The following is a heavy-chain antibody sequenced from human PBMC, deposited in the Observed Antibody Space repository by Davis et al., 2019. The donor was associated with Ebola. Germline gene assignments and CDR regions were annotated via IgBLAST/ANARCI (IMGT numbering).Heavy chain of an antibody. CDR3: ARGPHITIWTRADYGMDV. Sequence: PSETLSLTCTVSGGSISSYYWSWIRQPPGKGLEWIGYIYYSGSTNYNPSLTSRVTISVDTSKNQFSLKLSSVTAADTAVYYCARGPHITIWTRADYGMDVWGQGTTVTVSS. CDR1: GGSISSYY. CDR2: IYYSGST. J-gene: IGHJ6*02. V-gene: IGHV4-59*01. D-gene: IGHD3-10*01.